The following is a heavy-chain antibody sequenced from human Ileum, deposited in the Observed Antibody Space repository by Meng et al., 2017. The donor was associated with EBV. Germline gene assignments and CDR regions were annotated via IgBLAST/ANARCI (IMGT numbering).Heavy chain of an antibody. V-gene: IGHV4-4*02. D-gene: IGHD3-22*01. CDR2: IHHTEST. CDR3: ARESYSDSSGYYSLDY. Sequence: VPLPGSGPGLGTPSGSLSLPRAVSGGSISSSHWWSWVRQAPGKGLEWIGEIHHTESTNYNPSLKSRVTISVDKSKNQFSLKLSSVTAADTAVYYCARESYSDSSGYYSLDYWGQGSLVTVSS. J-gene: IGHJ4*02. CDR1: GGSISSSHW.